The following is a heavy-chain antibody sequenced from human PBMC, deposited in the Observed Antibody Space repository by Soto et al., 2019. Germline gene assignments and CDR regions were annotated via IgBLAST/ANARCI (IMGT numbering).Heavy chain of an antibody. CDR1: GFSISDHY. Sequence: GGSLRLSCAASGFSISDHYMSWIRQAPGKGLEWVSYSSNSGTFTKYADSVKGRFSVSRDNAKNSLYLEINSLRGEDTAIYYCARSGDNYNVLDYWGQGTPVTVSS. V-gene: IGHV3-11*03. J-gene: IGHJ4*02. CDR2: SSNSGTFT. D-gene: IGHD3-10*02. CDR3: ARSGDNYNVLDY.